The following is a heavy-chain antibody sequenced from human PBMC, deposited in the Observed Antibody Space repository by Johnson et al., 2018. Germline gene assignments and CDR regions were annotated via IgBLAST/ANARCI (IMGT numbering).Heavy chain of an antibody. CDR1: GFTFRTYN. J-gene: IGHJ3*02. CDR2: ISSSGAYI. CDR3: ASAVVAVLDAFDI. Sequence: VQLVESGGGLVKPGGSLRLSCAASGFTFRTYNMNWVRQAPGRGLEWVSSISSSGAYIYYADSVRGRFTISRDNTKNALYLQMNSLRAEDTAMYYCASAVVAVLDAFDIWGQGTMITVSS. D-gene: IGHD2-15*01. V-gene: IGHV3-21*01.